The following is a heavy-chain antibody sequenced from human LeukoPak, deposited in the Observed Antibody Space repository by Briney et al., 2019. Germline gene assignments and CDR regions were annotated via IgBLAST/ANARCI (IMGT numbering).Heavy chain of an antibody. CDR2: IYYSGIT. J-gene: IGHJ4*02. V-gene: IGHV4-59*01. CDR3: ARDGLLSY. CDR1: GGSISSYY. D-gene: IGHD1-26*01. Sequence: SETLSLTCTVSGGSISSYYWTWIRQPPGKGLEWIGYIYYSGITNYNPSLKSRVTISVDTSKNQFSLKLSSVTAADTAVYYCARDGLLSYWGQGTLVTVSS.